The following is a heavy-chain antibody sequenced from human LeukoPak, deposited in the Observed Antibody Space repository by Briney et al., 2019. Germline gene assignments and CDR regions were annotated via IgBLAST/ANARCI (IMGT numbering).Heavy chain of an antibody. CDR3: VRGLRGYSFDY. Sequence: PGGTLSLSCAVSGFTVSNNYMTWVRQAPGKGLEWVWLISTGGSPYYTDSVKGRFTISRDNSKNTMFLQMNSLRAEDTAVYYCVRGLRGYSFDYWGQGTLVTVSS. CDR2: ISTGGSP. V-gene: IGHV3-53*01. J-gene: IGHJ4*02. CDR1: GFTVSNNY.